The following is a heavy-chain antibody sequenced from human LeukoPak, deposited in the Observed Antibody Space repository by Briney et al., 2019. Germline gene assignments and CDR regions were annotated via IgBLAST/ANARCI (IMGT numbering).Heavy chain of an antibody. D-gene: IGHD2-2*01. CDR1: GGSLSGYY. CDR2: IIHRGST. V-gene: IGHV4-34*12. Sequence: SEALSLTCGVPGGSLSGYYWSWIRQPPGKGLEWIGEIIHRGSTTYTASLKSRVTISVHTSKNQFDQKLRSVTAADTCLYYCARGGFQLLQRIYNWFDPWGQGTLVTVSS. J-gene: IGHJ5*02. CDR3: ARGGFQLLQRIYNWFDP.